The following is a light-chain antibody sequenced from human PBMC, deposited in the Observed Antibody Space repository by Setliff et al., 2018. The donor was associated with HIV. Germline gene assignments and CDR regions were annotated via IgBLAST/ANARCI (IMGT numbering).Light chain of an antibody. V-gene: IGLV2-14*03. J-gene: IGLJ1*01. CDR1: NSDIGLYNF. Sequence: QSALAQPASVSGSPGQSITISCTGTNSDIGLYNFVSWYQQHPGKVPQLIIFDVTIRPSGVSIRFSGSKSGNTASLTISGLQADDEADYYCASFTGNRKFVFGTGTKVTVL. CDR3: ASFTGNRKFV. CDR2: DVT.